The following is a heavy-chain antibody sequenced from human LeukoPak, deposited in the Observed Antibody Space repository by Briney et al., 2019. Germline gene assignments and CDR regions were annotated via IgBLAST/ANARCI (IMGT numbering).Heavy chain of an antibody. CDR2: IIPILGIA. V-gene: IGHV1-69*02. CDR1: GGTFSSYT. J-gene: IGHJ4*02. Sequence: SVKVSCKASGGTFSSYTISWVRQAPGQGLEWMGRIIPILGIANYAQKFQGRVTITADKSTSTAYMELSSLRSEDTAVYYCARGTYYDSSGYDIDYWGQGTLVTVSS. CDR3: ARGTYYDSSGYDIDY. D-gene: IGHD3-22*01.